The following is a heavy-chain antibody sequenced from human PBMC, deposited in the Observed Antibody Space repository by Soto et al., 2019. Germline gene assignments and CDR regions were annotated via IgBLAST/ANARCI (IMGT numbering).Heavy chain of an antibody. CDR2: TYYRSKWYN. D-gene: IGHD3-22*01. Sequence: SQTLSLTCAISGDSVSSNSAAWNWIRQPASRGLEWLGRTYYRSKWYNDYAVSVRSRVNMNPDTSKNQFSLQLNSVTPEDTAVYYCARDHYYDSSGYSDAFDIWGQGTMVTVSS. CDR3: ARDHYYDSSGYSDAFDI. V-gene: IGHV6-1*01. CDR1: GDSVSSNSAA. J-gene: IGHJ3*02.